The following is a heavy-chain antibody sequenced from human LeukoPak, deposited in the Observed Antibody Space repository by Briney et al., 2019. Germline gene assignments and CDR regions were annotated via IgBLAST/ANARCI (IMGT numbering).Heavy chain of an antibody. V-gene: IGHV5-51*01. D-gene: IGHD3-22*01. CDR2: IYPGDSDT. CDR1: GYSFTSYW. CDR3: ASTKRLLLLNDAFDI. Sequence: GESLKISCKGSGYSFTSYWIGWVRQMPGKGLEWMGIIYPGDSDTRYSPSFQGQVTISADKSISTAYLQWSSLKASDTAMYYCASTKRLLLLNDAFDIWGQGTMVTVSS. J-gene: IGHJ3*02.